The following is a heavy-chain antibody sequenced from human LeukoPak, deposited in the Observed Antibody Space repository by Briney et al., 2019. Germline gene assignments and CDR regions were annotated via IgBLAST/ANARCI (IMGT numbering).Heavy chain of an antibody. D-gene: IGHD6-13*01. V-gene: IGHV3-33*01. Sequence: GGSLRLSCAASGFTFSSYGMHWVRQAPGKGLEWVAVIWYDGSNKYYADSVKGRFTISRDNSKNTLYLQMNSLRAEDTAVYYCAREYGSWYFAALGYFDLWGRGTLVTVSS. CDR3: AREYGSWYFAALGYFDL. CDR1: GFTFSSYG. CDR2: IWYDGSNK. J-gene: IGHJ2*01.